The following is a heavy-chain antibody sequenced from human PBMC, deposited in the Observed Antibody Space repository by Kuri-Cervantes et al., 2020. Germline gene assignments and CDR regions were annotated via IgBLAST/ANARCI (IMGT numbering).Heavy chain of an antibody. D-gene: IGHD5-24*01. V-gene: IGHV3-30*03. CDR2: ISYDGSNK. J-gene: IGHJ6*02. CDR3: ARAHRMGNYYYGMDV. Sequence: GESLKISCAASGFTFSSYSMNWVRQAPGKGLEWVAVISYDGSNKYYADSVKGRFTISRDNSKNTLYLQMNSLRAEDTAVYYCARAHRMGNYYYGMDVWGQGTTVTVSS. CDR1: GFTFSSYS.